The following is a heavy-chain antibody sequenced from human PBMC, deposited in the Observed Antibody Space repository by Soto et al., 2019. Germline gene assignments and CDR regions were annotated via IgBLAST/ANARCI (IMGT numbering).Heavy chain of an antibody. D-gene: IGHD3-9*01. Sequence: SETLSLTCTVSGGSISSSSYYWGWIRQPPGKGLEWIGSIYYSGSTYYNPSLKSRVTISVDTSKNQFSLKLSSVTAADTAVYYCARTLAGPLTGRNPPSWFDPWGQGTLVTVSS. CDR2: IYYSGST. CDR3: ARTLAGPLTGRNPPSWFDP. J-gene: IGHJ5*02. CDR1: GGSISSSSYY. V-gene: IGHV4-39*01.